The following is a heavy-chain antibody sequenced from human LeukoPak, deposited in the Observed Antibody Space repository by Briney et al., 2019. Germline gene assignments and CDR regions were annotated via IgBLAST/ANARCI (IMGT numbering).Heavy chain of an antibody. CDR3: ARDHGSGTSDFDY. J-gene: IGHJ4*02. D-gene: IGHD3-10*01. V-gene: IGHV3-33*01. CDR1: GFTFSSYG. CDR2: IWSAGTNK. Sequence: GGSLRLSCAASGFTFSSYGMHWVRQAPGKGLEWVAVIWSAGTNKYYADSVRGRFTISRDNSKNTLYLQMNSLRAEDTAVYYCARDHGSGTSDFDYWGQGTLVTVSS.